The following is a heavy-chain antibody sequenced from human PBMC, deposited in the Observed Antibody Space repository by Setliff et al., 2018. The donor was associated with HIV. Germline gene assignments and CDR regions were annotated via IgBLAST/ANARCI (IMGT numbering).Heavy chain of an antibody. CDR2: IYPGDSDT. D-gene: IGHD2-21*01. CDR1: GYIFTDYW. Sequence: PGESLTISCEASGYIFTDYWIGWVRQMPGKGLEWMGIIYPGDSDTRYSPSFQGQVTFSADKSISAVYLQWDGLKASDSAIYYCARAPRSPLRWRDNLLSSSSFFMDVWGKGTTVTVSS. V-gene: IGHV5-51*01. J-gene: IGHJ6*03. CDR3: ARAPRSPLRWRDNLLSSSSFFMDV.